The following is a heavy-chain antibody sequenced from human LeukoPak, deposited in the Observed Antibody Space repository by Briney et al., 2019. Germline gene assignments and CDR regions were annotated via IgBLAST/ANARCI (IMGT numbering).Heavy chain of an antibody. D-gene: IGHD1-14*01. CDR2: ISGSGGST. V-gene: IGHV3-23*01. CDR1: GFTFSSYT. Sequence: GGSLRLSCAASGFTFSSYTMSWVRQAPGEGLEWVSSISGSGGSTYYADSVKGRFTIPRDNSKNTLYLQLNRLRAEDTAVFYCAKDNPPAGIYFDYWGQGILVTVSS. J-gene: IGHJ4*02. CDR3: AKDNPPAGIYFDY.